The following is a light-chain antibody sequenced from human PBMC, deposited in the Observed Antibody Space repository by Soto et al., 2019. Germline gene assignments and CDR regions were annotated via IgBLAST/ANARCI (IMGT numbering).Light chain of an antibody. CDR2: DVS. Sequence: QSALTQPASVSGSPGQSITISCTGTSSDVGGYNYVSWYQQHPGKAPKLMIYDVSNRPSGVSNRFSGSKSGNTASLTISGLQAEDEADYYCSSYTSSSTPYCFGTGTKVTV. J-gene: IGLJ1*01. CDR3: SSYTSSSTPYC. CDR1: SSDVGGYNY. V-gene: IGLV2-14*01.